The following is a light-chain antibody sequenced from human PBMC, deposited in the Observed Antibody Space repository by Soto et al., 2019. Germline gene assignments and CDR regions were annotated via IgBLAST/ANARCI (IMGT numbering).Light chain of an antibody. V-gene: IGKV3-15*01. CDR3: QQYNNWPWT. CDR2: GAS. Sequence: EIVMTQSPATQSVSPGERVTLSCRASQSVSSNLAWYQQKLGQSPRLLIYGASSRATGIPARFSGGGSGTEFTLTISSLQSEDFAVSYCQQYNNWPWTFGQGTKVEIK. J-gene: IGKJ1*01. CDR1: QSVSSN.